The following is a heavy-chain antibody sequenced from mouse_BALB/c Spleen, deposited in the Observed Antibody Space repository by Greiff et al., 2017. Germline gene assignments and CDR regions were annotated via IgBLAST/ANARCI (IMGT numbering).Heavy chain of an antibody. CDR2: INSNGGST. CDR3: ARDHTSYAMDY. J-gene: IGHJ4*01. V-gene: IGHV5-6-3*01. CDR1: GFTFSSYG. Sequence: EVKLVESGGGLVQPGGSLKLSCAASGFTFSSYGMSWVRQTPDKRLELVATINSNGGSTYYPDSVKGRFTISRDNAKNTLYLQMSSLKSEDTAMYYCARDHTSYAMDYWGQGTSVTVSS.